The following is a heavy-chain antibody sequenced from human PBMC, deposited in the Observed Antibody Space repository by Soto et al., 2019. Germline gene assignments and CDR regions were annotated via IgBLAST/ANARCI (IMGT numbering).Heavy chain of an antibody. CDR3: TLYDWKVDFDS. CDR1: GFTFSSYV. J-gene: IGHJ4*02. D-gene: IGHD3-16*01. V-gene: IGHV3-33*01. CDR2: IWYDGTNK. Sequence: PGGSLRLSCAASGFTFSSYVMSWVRQAPGKGLEWVALIWYDGTNKYYVDSVKGRFTISRDNSKNTLYLQMNSLRAEDTAVYYCTLYDWKVDFDSWGQGTLVTVSS.